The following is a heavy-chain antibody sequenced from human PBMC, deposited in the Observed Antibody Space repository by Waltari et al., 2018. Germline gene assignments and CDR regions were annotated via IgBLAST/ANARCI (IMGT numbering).Heavy chain of an antibody. Sequence: EVQLLESGGGLVQPGGSLRLSCAASGFTFSSYAMSWVTKAPGKGLEWVSAISGSGGSTYYADSVKGRFTISRDNSKNTLYLQMNSLRAEDTAVYYCAKDCSGGSCYSAGAFDIWGQGTMVTVSS. CDR2: ISGSGGST. D-gene: IGHD2-15*01. V-gene: IGHV3-23*01. J-gene: IGHJ3*02. CDR3: AKDCSGGSCYSAGAFDI. CDR1: GFTFSSYA.